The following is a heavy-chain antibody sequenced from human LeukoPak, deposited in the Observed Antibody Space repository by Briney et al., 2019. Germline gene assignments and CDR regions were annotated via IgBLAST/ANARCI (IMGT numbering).Heavy chain of an antibody. CDR2: IYHSGST. J-gene: IGHJ4*02. CDR1: SYSFSSDYY. Sequence: PSETLSLTCAVSSYSFSSDYYWGWSRQPPGKGMEWIGSIYHSGSTYYNPSLKSRVTISVDTSKNQLSLKLSSVTAADTAVYYCARVLSSWVDYWGQGTLVTVSS. V-gene: IGHV4-38-2*01. D-gene: IGHD6-13*01. CDR3: ARVLSSWVDY.